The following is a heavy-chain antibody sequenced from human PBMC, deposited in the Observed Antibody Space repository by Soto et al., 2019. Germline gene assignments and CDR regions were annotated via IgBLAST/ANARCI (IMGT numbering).Heavy chain of an antibody. D-gene: IGHD2-8*01. CDR1: GFTFSRDA. CDR3: AKCILGXXXYYFDX. V-gene: IGHV3-23*01. Sequence: GGSLRPSCADPGFTFSRDAMSWVREAPVQGLERVSSISGSGGTTYYADSVQGRCTISRDNSKNTLYLQMNSLRAEDTAVYYCAKCILGXXXYYFDXWXQGTLVTVSS. J-gene: IGHJ4*02. CDR2: ISGSGGTT.